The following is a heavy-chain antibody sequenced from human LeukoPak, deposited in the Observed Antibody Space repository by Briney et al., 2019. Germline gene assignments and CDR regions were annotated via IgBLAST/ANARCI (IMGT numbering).Heavy chain of an antibody. V-gene: IGHV4-61*02. J-gene: IGHJ4*02. CDR1: GGSISSGSYY. CDR3: ARHYDFWSGSDDY. CDR2: IYTSGST. Sequence: PSETLSLTCTVSGGSISSGSYYWSWIRQPAGKGLEWIGRIYTSGSTNYNPSLKSRVTISVDTSKNQFSPKLSSVTAADTAVYYCARHYDFWSGSDDYWGQGTLVTVSS. D-gene: IGHD3-3*01.